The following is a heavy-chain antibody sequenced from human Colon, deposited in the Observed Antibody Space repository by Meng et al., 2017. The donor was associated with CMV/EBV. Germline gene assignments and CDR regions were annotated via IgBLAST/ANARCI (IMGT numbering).Heavy chain of an antibody. Sequence: GESLKISCAASGSSFSNSWMIWVRRAPGKGLEWVAKTNEDGSDKYYVDSVKGRFTIFRDNAKNSVYLQMNSLRAEDTAVYYCAKSPIWVAVAGVLHYWGQGTQVTVSS. D-gene: IGHD6-19*01. CDR3: AKSPIWVAVAGVLHY. CDR1: GSSFSNSW. CDR2: TNEDGSDK. J-gene: IGHJ4*02. V-gene: IGHV3-7*03.